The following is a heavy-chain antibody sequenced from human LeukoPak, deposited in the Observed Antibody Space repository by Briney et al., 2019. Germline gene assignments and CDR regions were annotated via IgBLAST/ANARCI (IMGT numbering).Heavy chain of an antibody. D-gene: IGHD2-21*02. CDR3: ARDRHVVVTAIHLYYFDY. V-gene: IGHV1-2*02. J-gene: IGHJ4*02. CDR2: INPNSGGT. Sequence: ASVKVSCKASGYTFTGYYMHWVQQAPGQGLEWMGWINPNSGGTNYAQKFQGRVTMTRDTSISTAYMELSRLRSDGTAVYYCARDRHVVVTAIHLYYFDYWGQGTLVTVSS. CDR1: GYTFTGYY.